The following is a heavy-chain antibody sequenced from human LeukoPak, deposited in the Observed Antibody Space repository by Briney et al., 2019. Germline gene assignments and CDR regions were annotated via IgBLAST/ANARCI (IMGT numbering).Heavy chain of an antibody. CDR2: INPSGGST. D-gene: IGHD3-22*01. V-gene: IGHV1-46*01. CDR3: ARERGTYYYDSSGYYYGSYYYYGMDV. Sequence: ASVKVSCKASGYTFTSYYMHWVRQAPGQGLEWMGIINPSGGSTSYAQKFQGRVTMTRDTSTNTVYMELSSLRSEDTAVYFCARERGTYYYDSSGYYYGSYYYYGMDVWGQGTTVTVSS. CDR1: GYTFTSYY. J-gene: IGHJ6*02.